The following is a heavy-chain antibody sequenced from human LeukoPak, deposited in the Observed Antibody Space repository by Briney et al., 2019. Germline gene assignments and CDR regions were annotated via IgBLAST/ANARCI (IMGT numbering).Heavy chain of an antibody. CDR3: AKDDAWGRYKD. CDR1: GFTFSSHG. CDR2: ISPSGGIT. J-gene: IGHJ1*01. Sequence: GGSLRLSCAASGFTFSSHGMNWVRQAPGKGLEWVSGISPSGGITYYTDSVRGRFTISRDNSKNTVSLQMNSLRGEDTAVYYCAKDDAWGRYKDWGQGTLVTVSS. V-gene: IGHV3-23*01. D-gene: IGHD3-16*01.